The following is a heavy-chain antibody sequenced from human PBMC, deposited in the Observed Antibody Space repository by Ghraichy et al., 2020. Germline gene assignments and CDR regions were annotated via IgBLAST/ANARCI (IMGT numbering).Heavy chain of an antibody. V-gene: IGHV4-39*01. J-gene: IGHJ6*02. CDR3: ASPRWGGNSYYYYYYGMDV. Sequence: SETLSLTCTVSGGSISSSSYYWGWIRQPPGKGLEWIGSIYYSGSTYYNPSLKSRVTISVDTSKNQFSLKLSSVTAADTAVYDCASPRWGGNSYYYYYYGMDVWGQGTTVTVSS. D-gene: IGHD4-23*01. CDR1: GGSISSSSYY. CDR2: IYYSGST.